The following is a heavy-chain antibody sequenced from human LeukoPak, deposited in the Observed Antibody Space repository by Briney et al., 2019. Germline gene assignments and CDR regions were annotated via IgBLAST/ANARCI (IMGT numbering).Heavy chain of an antibody. V-gene: IGHV1-2*06. J-gene: IGHJ4*02. D-gene: IGHD2-8*01. CDR3: ARSNSGYAFDY. CDR2: INPNSGGT. CDR1: GYTFTGYH. Sequence: ASVKVSCKASGYTFTGYHMHWVRQAPGQGLEWMGRINPNSGGTNYAQKFQGRVTMTRDTSISTAYMELSRLRSDDTAVYYCARSNSGYAFDYWGQGTLVTVSS.